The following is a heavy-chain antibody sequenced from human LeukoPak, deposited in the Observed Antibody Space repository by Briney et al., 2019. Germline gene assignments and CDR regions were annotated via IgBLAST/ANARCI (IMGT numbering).Heavy chain of an antibody. CDR3: SRENGAFSPFGY. D-gene: IGHD2-8*01. Sequence: NPSETLSLTCAVSGDSINRDNWWHWVRQPPGQGLEWIGEISLSGLTNYNPSLKSRVTMALDKSKNHLSLNLTSVTAADTAVYYCSRENGAFSPFGYWGQGTLVTVPS. CDR2: ISLSGLT. V-gene: IGHV4-4*02. J-gene: IGHJ4*02. CDR1: GDSINRDNW.